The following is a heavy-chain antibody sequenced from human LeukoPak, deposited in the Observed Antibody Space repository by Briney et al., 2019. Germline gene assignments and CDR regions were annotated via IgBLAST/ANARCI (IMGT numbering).Heavy chain of an antibody. V-gene: IGHV5-51*01. J-gene: IGHJ4*02. D-gene: IGHD4-17*01. CDR1: GYSFSSYW. CDR3: ARRGGRSDYGDYRPFDY. Sequence: GESLKISGKGSGYSFSSYWIGWVRQMPGKGLEWMGIIYPGDSDTRYSPTFQGQVTISADKSISTAYLQWSSLKASDTAMYYCARRGGRSDYGDYRPFDYWGQGTLVTVSS. CDR2: IYPGDSDT.